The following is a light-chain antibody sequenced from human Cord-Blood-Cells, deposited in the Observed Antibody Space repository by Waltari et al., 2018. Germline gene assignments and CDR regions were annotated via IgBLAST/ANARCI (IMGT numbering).Light chain of an antibody. V-gene: IGKV3-15*01. Sequence: EIVMTQSPATLSVSPGERATLSCRASQSVSSNLAWYQQKPGQAPRLLIYGASTRATVIQARFSGSGSGTEFTLTISSLQSEDFAVYYCQQYNNWPITFGQGTRLEIK. CDR2: GAS. J-gene: IGKJ5*01. CDR1: QSVSSN. CDR3: QQYNNWPIT.